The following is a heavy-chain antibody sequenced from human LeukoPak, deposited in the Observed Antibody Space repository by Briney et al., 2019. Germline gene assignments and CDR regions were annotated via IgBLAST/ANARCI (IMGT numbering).Heavy chain of an antibody. V-gene: IGHV3-48*01. Sequence: GGSLRLSCEGSGFIFSYYSMSWVRQAPGKGLEWLSFISTSSNTIYYADSVRGRFTVSRDNGNNLLFLQMTGLRAEDTAAYYCARGAAHSYGYFSDYWGQGILVAVSS. CDR3: ARGAAHSYGYFSDY. CDR2: ISTSSNTI. J-gene: IGHJ4*02. CDR1: GFIFSYYS. D-gene: IGHD5-18*01.